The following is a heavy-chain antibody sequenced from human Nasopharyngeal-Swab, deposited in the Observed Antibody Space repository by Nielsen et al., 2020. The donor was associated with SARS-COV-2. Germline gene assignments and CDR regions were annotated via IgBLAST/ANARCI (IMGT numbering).Heavy chain of an antibody. CDR2: ISGSDYST. D-gene: IGHD3-22*01. V-gene: IGHV3-23*01. CDR1: GFTFNTYA. CDR3: AKEMGKNDYYDSSGYYYADAFDI. Sequence: GGSMRLSCVASGFTFNTYAISWVRQAPGKGLEWVFVISGSDYSTKYADSVKGRFTISRDNSKNTLYLQMNSLRAEDTAVYYCAKEMGKNDYYDSSGYYYADAFDIWGQGTMVTVSS. J-gene: IGHJ3*02.